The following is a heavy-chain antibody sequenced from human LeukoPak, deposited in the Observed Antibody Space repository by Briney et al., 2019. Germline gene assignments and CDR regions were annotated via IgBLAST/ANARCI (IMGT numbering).Heavy chain of an antibody. V-gene: IGHV3-64*01. Sequence: GGSLRLSCAASGFTFSSYAMHRVRQAPVKGLEYVSAISSNGGSTYYANSVKGRFTISRDNSKNTLYLQMGSLRAEDMAVYYCARGIGSGSYYQFDYWGQGTLVTVSS. CDR3: ARGIGSGSYYQFDY. CDR2: ISSNGGST. D-gene: IGHD3-10*01. J-gene: IGHJ4*02. CDR1: GFTFSSYA.